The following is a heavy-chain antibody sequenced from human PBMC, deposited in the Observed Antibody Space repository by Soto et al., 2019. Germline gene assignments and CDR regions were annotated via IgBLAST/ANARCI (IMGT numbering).Heavy chain of an antibody. CDR3: ATSMVRVITRYYYYGMDV. J-gene: IGHJ6*02. CDR1: GFTFDDYG. V-gene: IGHV3-20*04. CDR2: INWNGGST. Sequence: EVQLVESGGGVVRPGGSLRLSCAASGFTFDDYGMTWVRQAPGKGLEWVSGINWNGGSTGYADSVKGRFTISRDNAKNSLYLQMNSLRAEDTALYYCATSMVRVITRYYYYGMDVWGQGTTVTVSS. D-gene: IGHD3-10*01.